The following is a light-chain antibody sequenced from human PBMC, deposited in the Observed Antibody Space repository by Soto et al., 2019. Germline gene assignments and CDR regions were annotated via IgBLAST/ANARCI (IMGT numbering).Light chain of an antibody. CDR3: CSYTSTYTRV. Sequence: QSVLTQPASVSGSPGQSITISCTGASSDIGAYNYVSWYQQHLGKAPKLIIYDVSNRPSGVSNRFSGSKSDNTASLAISGLQPEDEADYYCCSYTSTYTRVFGTGTKVTVL. CDR1: SSDIGAYNY. J-gene: IGLJ1*01. CDR2: DVS. V-gene: IGLV2-14*01.